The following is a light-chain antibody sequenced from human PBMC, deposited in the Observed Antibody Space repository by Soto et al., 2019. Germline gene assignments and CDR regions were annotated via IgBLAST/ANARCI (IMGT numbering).Light chain of an antibody. CDR2: KAS. J-gene: IGKJ1*01. CDR3: QQYQTYTQ. CDR1: QSINTW. Sequence: DIQMTQSPSTLSASVGDRVTITCRASQSINTWLAWYQLKPGRAPKLLIYKASTLESGVPSRFSGSGSGTEFTLTISSQKPDDFATYYCQQYQTYTQFGHGNKVDIK. V-gene: IGKV1-5*03.